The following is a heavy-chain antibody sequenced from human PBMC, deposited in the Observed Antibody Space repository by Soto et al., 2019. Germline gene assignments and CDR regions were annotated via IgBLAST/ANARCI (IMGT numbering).Heavy chain of an antibody. V-gene: IGHV3-48*02. CDR2: IRSDGTTI. Sequence: EAHLVESGGGLVQPGGSLRLSCAASGFTFSDNPMNWVRLAPGKGLEWVSHIRSDGTTIYYADSVKGRFTISRDNAKNSLYLHMNSLRDEDTAIYYCVRDHDFAFDTWGQGPLVTVSS. D-gene: IGHD2-21*02. CDR1: GFTFSDNP. J-gene: IGHJ4*02. CDR3: VRDHDFAFDT.